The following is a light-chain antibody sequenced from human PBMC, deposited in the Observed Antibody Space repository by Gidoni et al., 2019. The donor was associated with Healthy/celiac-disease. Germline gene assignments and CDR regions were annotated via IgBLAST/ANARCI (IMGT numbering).Light chain of an antibody. V-gene: IGLV2-14*01. CDR2: DVS. CDR3: SSYTSSSGM. J-gene: IGLJ3*02. Sequence: QSALPQPASVSGSPGQSITISCTGTSSDVGGYNYVSWYQQHPGKAPKLMIYDVSNRPSGVSNRFSGSKSGNTAPLTISGLQAEDEADYYCSSYTSSSGMFGGGTKLTVL. CDR1: SSDVGGYNY.